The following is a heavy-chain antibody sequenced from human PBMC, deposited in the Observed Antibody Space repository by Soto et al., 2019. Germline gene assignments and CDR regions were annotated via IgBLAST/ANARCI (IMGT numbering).Heavy chain of an antibody. D-gene: IGHD2-21*01. Sequence: QVQLVQSGAEVKEPGSSVNVSCKTSGATFCNTAVTWVRQAPGQGLEWIGGIVPLFGTANYAQKFRGRVTISVDESMSTAYMELRSRSTDFRAVLYCAGDGDSVYSFGSGPLYAGRFDPWGQGALVCVS. CDR3: AGDGDSVYSFGSGPLYAGRFDP. CDR1: GATFCNTA. J-gene: IGHJ5*02. V-gene: IGHV1-69*12. CDR2: IVPLFGTA.